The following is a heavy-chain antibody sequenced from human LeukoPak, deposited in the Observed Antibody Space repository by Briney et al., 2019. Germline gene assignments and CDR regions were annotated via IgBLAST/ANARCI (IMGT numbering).Heavy chain of an antibody. V-gene: IGHV4-39*01. D-gene: IGHD3-22*01. CDR2: IYYSGST. Sequence: PETLSLTCTVSGGSISSSSYYWGWIRQPPGKGLEWIGSIYYSGSTYYNPSLKSRVTISVDTSKNQFSLKLSSVTAADTAVYYCARFRGESVYDTDYWGQGTLVTVSS. CDR3: ARFRGESVYDTDY. CDR1: GGSISSSSYY. J-gene: IGHJ4*02.